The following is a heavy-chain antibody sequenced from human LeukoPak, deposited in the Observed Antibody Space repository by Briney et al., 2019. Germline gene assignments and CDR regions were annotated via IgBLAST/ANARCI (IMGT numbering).Heavy chain of an antibody. J-gene: IGHJ6*02. CDR3: ARDASTYGMDV. CDR1: GFTFSSYA. Sequence: GGSLRLSCAASGFTFSSYAMHWVRQAPGKGLEWVAVISYDGNNKYYADSVKGRFTISRDNSKNTLYLQMNSLRAEDTAVYYCARDASTYGMDVWGQGTTVTVSS. CDR2: ISYDGNNK. V-gene: IGHV3-30-3*01.